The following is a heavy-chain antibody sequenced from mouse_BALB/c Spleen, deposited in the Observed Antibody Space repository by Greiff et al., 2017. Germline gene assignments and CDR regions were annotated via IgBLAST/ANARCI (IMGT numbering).Heavy chain of an antibody. D-gene: IGHD2-1*01. CDR2: INPYNDGT. J-gene: IGHJ4*01. V-gene: IGHV1-14*01. CDR3: AREDYYGNGDYYAMDY. Sequence: EVQLQQSGAELARPGASVKMSCKASGYTFTSYVMHWVKQKPGQGLEWIGYINPYNDGTKYNEKFKGKATLTSDKSSSTAYMELSSLTSEDSAVYYCAREDYYGNGDYYAMDYWGQGTSVTVSS. CDR1: GYTFTSYV.